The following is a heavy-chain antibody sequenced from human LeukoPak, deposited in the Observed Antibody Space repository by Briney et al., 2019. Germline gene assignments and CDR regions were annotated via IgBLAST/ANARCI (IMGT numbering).Heavy chain of an antibody. J-gene: IGHJ4*02. CDR2: ISAYNGNT. Sequence: VASVKVSCKASGYTFTSYGISWVRQAPGQGLEWMGWISAYNGNTNYAQKLQGRVTMTTDTSTSTAYMELRSLRSDDTAVYYCARVPAHYDFWSGYYFDYWGQGTLVTVSS. D-gene: IGHD3-3*01. V-gene: IGHV1-18*01. CDR3: ARVPAHYDFWSGYYFDY. CDR1: GYTFTSYG.